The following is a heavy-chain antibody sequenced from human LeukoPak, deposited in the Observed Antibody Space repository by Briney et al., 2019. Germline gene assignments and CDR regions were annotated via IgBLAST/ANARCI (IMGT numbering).Heavy chain of an antibody. Sequence: SETLSLTCAVSGGSISSSNWWSWVRQPPGKGLEWIGEIYHSGSTNYNPSLKSRVTISVDKSKNQFSLKLGSVTAADTAVYYCARGVVAATPQLDYWGQGTLVTVSS. CDR3: ARGVVAATPQLDY. CDR2: IYHSGST. CDR1: GGSISSSNW. D-gene: IGHD2-15*01. J-gene: IGHJ4*02. V-gene: IGHV4-4*02.